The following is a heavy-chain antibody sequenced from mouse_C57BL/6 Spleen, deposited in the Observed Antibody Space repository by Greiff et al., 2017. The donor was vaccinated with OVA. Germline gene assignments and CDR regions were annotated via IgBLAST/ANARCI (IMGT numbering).Heavy chain of an antibody. CDR2: IYPRSGNT. D-gene: IGHD1-1*01. J-gene: IGHJ2*01. Sequence: QVQLKQSGAELARPGASVKLSCKASGYTFTSYGISWVKQRPGQGLEWIGEIYPRSGNTYYNEKFKGKATLTADKSSSTAYMELRSLTSEDSAVYFCARKESITTGGATYYFDYWGQGTTLTVSS. CDR1: GYTFTSYG. V-gene: IGHV1-81*01. CDR3: ARKESITTGGATYYFDY.